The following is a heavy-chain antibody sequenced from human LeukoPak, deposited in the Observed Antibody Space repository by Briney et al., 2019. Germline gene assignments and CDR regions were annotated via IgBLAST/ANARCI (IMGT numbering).Heavy chain of an antibody. CDR2: ISAYNGNT. Sequence: ASVKVSCKASGYTFTSYGISRVRQAPGQGLEWMEWISAYNGNTNYAQKLQGRVTMTTDTSPSTAYMELRSLRSDDTAVYSCARVPARGGVFDYWGQGTLVTVSS. CDR1: GYTFTSYG. D-gene: IGHD2-2*01. J-gene: IGHJ4*02. V-gene: IGHV1-18*01. CDR3: ARVPARGGVFDY.